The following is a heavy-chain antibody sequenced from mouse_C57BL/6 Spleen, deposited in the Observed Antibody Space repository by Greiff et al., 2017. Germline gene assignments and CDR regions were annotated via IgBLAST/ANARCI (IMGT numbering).Heavy chain of an antibody. CDR3: ARHDGNYEDY. D-gene: IGHD2-1*01. Sequence: EVNLVESGGGLVKPGGSLKLSCAASGFTFSSYTMSWVRQTPEKRLEWVATISGGGGNTYYPDSVKGRFTISRDNAKNTLYLQMSSLRSEDTALYYCARHDGNYEDYWGQGTTLTVSS. V-gene: IGHV5-9*01. CDR2: ISGGGGNT. CDR1: GFTFSSYT. J-gene: IGHJ2*01.